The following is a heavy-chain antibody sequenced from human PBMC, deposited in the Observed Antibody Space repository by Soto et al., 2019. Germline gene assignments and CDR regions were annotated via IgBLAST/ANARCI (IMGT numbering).Heavy chain of an antibody. CDR2: IIPDFGSP. CDR3: ARDITGTNNWFDP. V-gene: IGHV1-69*06. D-gene: IGHD1-7*01. CDR1: GDTFTSHT. Sequence: VQLVQSGAEVKKPGASVRVSCETSGDTFTSHTVNWLRQSPGQGLEWMGGIIPDFGSPNYAEKFQGRLTITADTSTNTAYMELRRLKSEDRAVYFCARDITGTNNWFDPWGQGTLVTVSS. J-gene: IGHJ5*02.